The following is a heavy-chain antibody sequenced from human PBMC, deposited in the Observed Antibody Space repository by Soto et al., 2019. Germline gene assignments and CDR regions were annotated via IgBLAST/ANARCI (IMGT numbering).Heavy chain of an antibody. V-gene: IGHV1-69*01. CDR2: IIPVYRTE. Sequence: QLQLLQSGAEVKKPGSSVNVSCKASGGTFGTYTISWVRQAPGQGLEWMGGIIPVYRTENYARKFQGRVTIIADESTDTAYMEMRRLTSDDTAMYVCARQVSCAHGGHFEYWGQGTLVTVSS. D-gene: IGHD2-2*01. CDR3: ARQVSCAHGGHFEY. CDR1: GGTFGTYT. J-gene: IGHJ4*02.